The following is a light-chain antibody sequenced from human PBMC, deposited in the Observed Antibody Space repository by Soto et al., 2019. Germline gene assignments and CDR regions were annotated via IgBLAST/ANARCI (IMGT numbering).Light chain of an antibody. V-gene: IGKV2D-29*01. CDR2: EDS. CDR3: MQGLQHPLT. J-gene: IGKJ3*01. CDR1: QTLRDSDGRTY. Sequence: DIVMTQTPLSLSVTPGQPASISCKSSQTLRDSDGRTYLYWYLQRPGQPPQALIQEDSKRVSGVSDRLTGSGSGTDFTLQISRVEAEDAGVYYCMQGLQHPLTFGPRTTVDIK.